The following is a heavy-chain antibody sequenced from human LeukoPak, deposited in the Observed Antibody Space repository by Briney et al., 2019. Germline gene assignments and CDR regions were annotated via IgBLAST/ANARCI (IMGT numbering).Heavy chain of an antibody. CDR3: AKVRKGVGAFDL. CDR1: GFTFSNYA. J-gene: IGHJ3*01. CDR2: ISGSGGST. D-gene: IGHD3-16*01. Sequence: PGGSLRLSCAASGFTFSNYAVSWVRQAPGKGLEWVSAISGSGGSTYYADSLKGRFTVSRDISKNTLYLQVNSLRAEDTAIYYCAKVRKGVGAFDLWGQGTMVTVSS. V-gene: IGHV3-23*01.